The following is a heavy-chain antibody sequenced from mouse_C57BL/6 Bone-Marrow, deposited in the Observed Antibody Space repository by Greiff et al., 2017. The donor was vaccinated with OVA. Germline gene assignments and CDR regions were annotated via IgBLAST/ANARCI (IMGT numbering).Heavy chain of an antibody. CDR3: ARRGNSYAMDY. D-gene: IGHD2-1*01. Sequence: VQLKESGPELVKPGASVKISCKASGYSFTGYYMNWVKQSPEKSLEWIGEINPSTGGTTYNQKFKAKATLTVDKSSSTAYMQLKSLTSEDSAVYYCARRGNSYAMDYWGQGTSVTVSS. CDR2: INPSTGGT. V-gene: IGHV1-42*01. CDR1: GYSFTGYY. J-gene: IGHJ4*01.